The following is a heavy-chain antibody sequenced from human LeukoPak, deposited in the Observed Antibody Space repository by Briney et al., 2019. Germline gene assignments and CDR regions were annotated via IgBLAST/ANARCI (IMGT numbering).Heavy chain of an antibody. CDR1: GFTFSSYS. D-gene: IGHD3-22*01. J-gene: IGHJ4*02. CDR2: ISSSSSYI. Sequence: PGGSLRLSCAASGFTFSSYSMNWVRQAPGKGLEWVSSISSSSSYIYYADSVKGRFTISRDNAKNSLYLQMNSLRAEDTAVYYCARDRLYYYDSSGYYGGFDYWGQGTLVTVSS. CDR3: ARDRLYYYDSSGYYGGFDY. V-gene: IGHV3-21*01.